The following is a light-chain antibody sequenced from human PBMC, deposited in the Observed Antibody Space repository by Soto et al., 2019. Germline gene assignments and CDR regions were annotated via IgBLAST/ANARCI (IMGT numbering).Light chain of an antibody. Sequence: SVLTQPPSASGSFGQSVTISCTGTSSDVGGYNYVSWYQQHPGKAPKLMIYEVSERPSGVPDRFPGSKSGNTASLTVSGLQADDEADYYCSSYSGTNYHYVFGTGTKVTVL. CDR2: EVS. CDR1: SSDVGGYNY. J-gene: IGLJ1*01. CDR3: SSYSGTNYHYV. V-gene: IGLV2-8*01.